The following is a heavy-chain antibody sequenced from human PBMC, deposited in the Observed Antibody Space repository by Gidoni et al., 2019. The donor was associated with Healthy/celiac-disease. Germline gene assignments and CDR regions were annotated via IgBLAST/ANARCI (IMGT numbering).Heavy chain of an antibody. CDR1: GFTFSSYA. D-gene: IGHD3-22*01. CDR2: ISYDGSNK. V-gene: IGHV3-30-3*01. CDR3: AGETYYDSSGYYFQDEYFQH. J-gene: IGHJ1*01. Sequence: QVQLVESGVGVVQPGRSLRLSCAASGFTFSSYAMHWVRQAPAKGLEWVAVISYDGSNKYYADSVKGRFTISRDNSKNTLYLQMNSLRAEDTAVYYCAGETYYDSSGYYFQDEYFQHWGQGTLVTVSS.